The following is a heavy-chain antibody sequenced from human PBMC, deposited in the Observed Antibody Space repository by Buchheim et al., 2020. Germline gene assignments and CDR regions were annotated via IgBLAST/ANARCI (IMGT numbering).Heavy chain of an antibody. CDR2: IRQDGSEK. CDR3: ARQLWPYYFDY. Sequence: VQLVESGGGLVQPGGSLRLSCAASGFTFSSYWITWVRQAPGKGLEWVANIRQDGSEKYYVDSVKGRFTISRDNAKKSLYLQMNSLRAEDTAVYYCARQLWPYYFDYWGQGTL. V-gene: IGHV3-7*01. CDR1: GFTFSSYW. D-gene: IGHD3-10*01. J-gene: IGHJ4*02.